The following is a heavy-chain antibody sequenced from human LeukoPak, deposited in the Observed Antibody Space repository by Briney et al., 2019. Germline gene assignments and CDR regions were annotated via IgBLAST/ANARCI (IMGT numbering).Heavy chain of an antibody. J-gene: IGHJ4*02. CDR2: ISGSGGST. D-gene: IGHD3-22*01. V-gene: IGHV3-23*01. CDR1: GFTFSIYA. CDR3: AKAPRRGYYDSSGPSDY. Sequence: GGSLRLSCAASGFTFSIYAMSWVRQAPGKGLEWVSAISGSGGSTYYADSVKGRFTISRDNSKNTLYLQMNSLRAEDTAVYYCAKAPRRGYYDSSGPSDYWGQGTLVTVSS.